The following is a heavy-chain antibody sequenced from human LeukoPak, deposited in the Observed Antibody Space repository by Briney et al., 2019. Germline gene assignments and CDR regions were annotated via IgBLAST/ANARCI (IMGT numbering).Heavy chain of an antibody. D-gene: IGHD5-12*01. CDR1: GDSISSSNW. CDR3: ASSVVATIYYYYYYGMDV. V-gene: IGHV4-4*02. CDR2: IYHSGST. J-gene: IGHJ6*02. Sequence: SGTLSLTCAVSGDSISSSNWWSWVRQPPGKGLEWIGDIYHSGSTNYNPSLKSRVTISVDKSKNQFSLKLSSVTAADTAVYYCASSVVATIYYYYYYGMDVWGQGTTVTVSS.